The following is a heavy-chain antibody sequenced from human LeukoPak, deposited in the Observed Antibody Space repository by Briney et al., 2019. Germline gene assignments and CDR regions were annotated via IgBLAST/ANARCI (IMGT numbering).Heavy chain of an antibody. CDR1: GFTFSSYD. CDR3: ARGSGTYYVTDFDY. D-gene: IGHD1-26*01. J-gene: IGHJ4*02. Sequence: GGSLRLSCVASGFTFSSYDMHWVRQATGKGLEWVSTTGTDGDTYHPGSVKGRFTVSRENAKNSLYLQMNSLRAEDTAIYYCARGSGTYYVTDFDYWGQGTLVTVSS. CDR2: TGTDGDT. V-gene: IGHV3-13*01.